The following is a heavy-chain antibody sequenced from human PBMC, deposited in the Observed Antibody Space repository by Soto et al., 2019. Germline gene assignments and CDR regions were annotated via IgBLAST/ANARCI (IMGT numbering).Heavy chain of an antibody. D-gene: IGHD6-13*01. J-gene: IGHJ4*02. CDR3: TRGRGTSGWYADY. Sequence: PGGSLRLSCSASGFVFGDYAVTWVRQAPCKGLEWVGVVRSETYGGSTEYAASVKGRFRISRDDSESIAYLQMTNLKTEDTAVYYCTRGRGTSGWYADYFGKGIRVTFSS. V-gene: IGHV3-49*04. CDR1: GFVFGDYA. CDR2: VRSETYGGST.